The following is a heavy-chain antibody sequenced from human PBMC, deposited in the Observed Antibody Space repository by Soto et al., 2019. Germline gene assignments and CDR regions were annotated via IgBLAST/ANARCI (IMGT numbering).Heavy chain of an antibody. CDR3: AKESILAAAGNRLDP. D-gene: IGHD6-13*01. CDR2: ISYDGSNK. V-gene: IGHV3-30*18. Sequence: QVQLVESGGGVVQPGRSLRLSCAASGFTFSSYGMHWVRQAPGKGLEWVAVISYDGSNKYYADSVKGRFTISRDNSKNTLYLQMNSLRAEDTAVYYCAKESILAAAGNRLDPWGQGTLVTVSS. J-gene: IGHJ5*02. CDR1: GFTFSSYG.